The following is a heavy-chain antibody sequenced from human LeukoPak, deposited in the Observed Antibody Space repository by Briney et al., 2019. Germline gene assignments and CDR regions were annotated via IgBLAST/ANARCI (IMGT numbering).Heavy chain of an antibody. D-gene: IGHD1-14*01. V-gene: IGHV1-2*02. CDR3: AILTYRPLPGDY. CDR2: MNPNSGGT. J-gene: IGHJ4*02. CDR1: GYTFTGYY. Sequence: ASVNVSCKASGYTFTGYYMHWVRQAAGQGLDWMGWMNPNSGGTNYAPMFQGRVTMTRDTSISTAYMELSRLRSDDTAVYYCAILTYRPLPGDYWGQGTLVTVSS.